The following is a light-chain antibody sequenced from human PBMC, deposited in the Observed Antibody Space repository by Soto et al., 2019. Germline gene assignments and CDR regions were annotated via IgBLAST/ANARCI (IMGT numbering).Light chain of an antibody. Sequence: QSVLTQPPSVSGAPGQRVTISCTGSSSNVGAGYDVHWYRQLPGTAPKLLIYGYNNRPSGVPDRFSGSKSGTSASLAITGLQAEDEADYYCQSYDSSLSAWVFGGGTKLTVL. V-gene: IGLV1-40*01. CDR2: GYN. CDR3: QSYDSSLSAWV. J-gene: IGLJ3*02. CDR1: SSNVGAGYD.